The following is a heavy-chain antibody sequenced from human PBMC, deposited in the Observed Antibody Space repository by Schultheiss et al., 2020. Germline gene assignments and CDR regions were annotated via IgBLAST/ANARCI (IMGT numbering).Heavy chain of an antibody. CDR1: GGSFSGYY. J-gene: IGHJ4*02. V-gene: IGHV4-34*01. CDR3: ARDTYYDFWSDRFDY. Sequence: SETLSLTCAVYGGSFSGYYWSWIRQPPGKGLEWIGEINHSGSTNYNPSLKSRVTISVDTSKNQFSLQLSSVTAADTAVYYCARDTYYDFWSDRFDYWGQGTLVTVSS. D-gene: IGHD3-3*01. CDR2: INHSGST.